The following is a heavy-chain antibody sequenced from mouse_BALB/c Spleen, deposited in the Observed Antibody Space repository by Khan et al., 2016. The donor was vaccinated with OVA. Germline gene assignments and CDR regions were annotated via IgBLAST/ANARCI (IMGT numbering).Heavy chain of an antibody. D-gene: IGHD2-1*01. J-gene: IGHJ3*01. CDR3: ATLYGNPFAY. Sequence: EVQLQQSGPDLVKPGASVTLSCPASVCHITDTYIHWVKKRPDQGLEWIGRIYPANDDSKSDPMFQGKATMTADTSTNTDYLQRCSLTSDDTAVYYCATLYGNPFAYWCQGTLVTVSA. CDR2: IYPANDDS. CDR1: VCHITDTY. V-gene: IGHV14-3*02.